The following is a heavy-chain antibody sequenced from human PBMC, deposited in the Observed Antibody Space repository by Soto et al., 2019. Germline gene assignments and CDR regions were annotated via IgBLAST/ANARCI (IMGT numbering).Heavy chain of an antibody. CDR2: ISYDGSNK. CDR1: GFTFSSYG. J-gene: IGHJ6*02. Sequence: PGGSLRLSCAASGFTFSSYGMHWVRQAPGKGLGWVAVISYDGSNKYYADSVKGRFTISRDNSKNTLYLQMNSLRAEDTAVYYCAKDLQYYDFWSGYYNRFNYYYYYGMDVWGQGTTVTVSS. CDR3: AKDLQYYDFWSGYYNRFNYYYYYGMDV. D-gene: IGHD3-3*01. V-gene: IGHV3-30*18.